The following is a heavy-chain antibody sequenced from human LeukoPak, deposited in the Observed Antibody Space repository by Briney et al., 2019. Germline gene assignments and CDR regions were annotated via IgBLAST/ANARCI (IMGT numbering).Heavy chain of an antibody. CDR3: ARLEGSGWSPSRFDY. D-gene: IGHD6-19*01. CDR2: IYPGDSDT. J-gene: IGHJ4*02. Sequence: PGESLKISCKGSGYSYTNYWIGWVRQMPGKGLEWMGIIYPGDSDTRYSPSFQGQVTISADKSISTAYLQWSSLKASDTAMYYCARLEGSGWSPSRFDYWGQGTLVTVSS. V-gene: IGHV5-51*01. CDR1: GYSYTNYW.